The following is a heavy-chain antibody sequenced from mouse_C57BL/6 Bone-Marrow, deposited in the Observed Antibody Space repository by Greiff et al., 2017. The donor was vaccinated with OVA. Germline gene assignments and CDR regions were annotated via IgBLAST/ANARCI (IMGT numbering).Heavy chain of an antibody. CDR3: ARGNYYGAY. CDR2: INPYNGGT. CDR1: GYTFTDYY. V-gene: IGHV1-19*01. D-gene: IGHD1-1*01. J-gene: IGHJ3*01. Sequence: EVQLQQSGPVLVKPGASVKMSCKASGYTFTDYYMNWVKQSHGKSLEWIGVINPYNGGTSYNQKFKGKATLTVDKSSSTAYMALNSLTSEDSAVYYCARGNYYGAYWGQGTLVTVSA.